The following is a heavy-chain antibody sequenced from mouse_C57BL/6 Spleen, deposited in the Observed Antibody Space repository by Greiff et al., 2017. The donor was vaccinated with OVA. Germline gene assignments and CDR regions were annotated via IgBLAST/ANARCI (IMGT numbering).Heavy chain of an antibody. V-gene: IGHV3-6*01. D-gene: IGHD4-1*01. CDR2: IRYDGSN. J-gene: IGHJ2*01. Sequence: VQLKQSGPGLVKPSQSLSLTCSVTGYSITSGYYWNWIRQFPGNKLECMGYIRYDGSNNYNPSLKNRISITRDTSKNQFFLKLNSVTTEDTATYYCARDWGYFDYWGQGTTLTVSS. CDR3: ARDWGYFDY. CDR1: GYSITSGYY.